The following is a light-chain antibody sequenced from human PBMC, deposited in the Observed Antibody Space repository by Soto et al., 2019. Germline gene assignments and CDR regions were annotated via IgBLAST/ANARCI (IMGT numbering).Light chain of an antibody. Sequence: DIQMTQSPSSVSASVGDRVTITCRASQDISSWLAWYQQKPGTAPKLLMYAASSLQSGVPSRFSGSGFGTDFTLTISSLQAEDFATYYCQQAEGFPITFGQGTRLEIK. V-gene: IGKV1-12*01. CDR3: QQAEGFPIT. CDR2: AAS. CDR1: QDISSW. J-gene: IGKJ5*01.